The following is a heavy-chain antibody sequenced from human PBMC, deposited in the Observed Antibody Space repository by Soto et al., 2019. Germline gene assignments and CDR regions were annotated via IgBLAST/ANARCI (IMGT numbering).Heavy chain of an antibody. CDR2: ISAYNGNT. D-gene: IGHD2-15*01. J-gene: IGHJ6*02. Sequence: QFQLVQSGAEVKKPGASVKVSCKASGYTFTSYGISWVRQAPGQGLEWMGWISAYNGNTNYAQKLQGRVTMTTDTSTSTAYMELRSLRSDDTAVYYCARDDGYCSGGSCPTFAGMDVWGQGTTVTVSS. V-gene: IGHV1-18*01. CDR3: ARDDGYCSGGSCPTFAGMDV. CDR1: GYTFTSYG.